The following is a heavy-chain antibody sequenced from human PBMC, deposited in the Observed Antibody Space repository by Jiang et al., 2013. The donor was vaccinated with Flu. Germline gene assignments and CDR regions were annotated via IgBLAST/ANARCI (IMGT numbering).Heavy chain of an antibody. V-gene: IGHV1-8*01. CDR3: ATGWGVRYYDFWSGRGYYGMDV. J-gene: IGHJ6*02. Sequence: QLVESGAEVKKPGASVKVSCKASGYTFTSYDINWVRQATGQGLEWMGWMNPNSGNTGYAQKFQGRVTMTRNTSISTAYMELSSLRSEDTAVYYCATGWGVRYYDFWSGRGYYGMDVWGQGTPVTVSS. CDR2: MNPNSGNT. D-gene: IGHD3-3*01. CDR1: GYTFTSYD.